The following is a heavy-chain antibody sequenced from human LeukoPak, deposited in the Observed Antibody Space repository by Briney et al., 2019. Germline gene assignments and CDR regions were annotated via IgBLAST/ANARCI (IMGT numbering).Heavy chain of an antibody. Sequence: SETLSLTCAVYGGSFSGYYWSWIRQPPGKGLEWIGEINHSGSTNYNPSLKSRVTISVDTSKNQFSLKLSSVTAADTAVYYCARGEWELGYWGQGTLVTASS. CDR3: ARGEWELGY. V-gene: IGHV4-34*01. D-gene: IGHD1-26*01. CDR2: INHSGST. J-gene: IGHJ4*02. CDR1: GGSFSGYY.